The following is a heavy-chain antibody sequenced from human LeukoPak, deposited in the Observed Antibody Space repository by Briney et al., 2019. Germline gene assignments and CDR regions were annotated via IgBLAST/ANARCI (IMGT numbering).Heavy chain of an antibody. CDR2: IIPIFGTA. CDR1: GGTFSSYA. CDR3: ASGREGGKVGAFDY. D-gene: IGHD1-26*01. Sequence: ASVKVSCKTSGGTFSSYAISWVRQAPGQGLEWMGGIIPIFGTASYAQKFQGRVTITADESTSTAYMELSSLRSEDTAVYYCASGREGGKVGAFDYWGQGTLVTVSS. J-gene: IGHJ4*02. V-gene: IGHV1-69*13.